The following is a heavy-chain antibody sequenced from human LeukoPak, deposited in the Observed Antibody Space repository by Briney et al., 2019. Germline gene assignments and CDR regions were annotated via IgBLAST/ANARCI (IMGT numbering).Heavy chain of an antibody. CDR2: IKSKTDGGTT. CDR3: TTDLWTAHYDFWSGYFYSDY. CDR1: GFTFSNAW. V-gene: IGHV3-15*01. J-gene: IGHJ4*02. D-gene: IGHD3-3*01. Sequence: GGSLRLSCAASGFTFSNAWMSWGRQAPGKGLEWVGRIKSKTDGGTTDYAAPVKGRFTISRDDSKNTLYLQMNSLKTEDTAVYYCTTDLWTAHYDFWSGYFYSDYWGQGTLVTVSS.